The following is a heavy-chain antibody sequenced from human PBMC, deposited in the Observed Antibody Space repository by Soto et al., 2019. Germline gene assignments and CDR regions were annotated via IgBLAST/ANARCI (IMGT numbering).Heavy chain of an antibody. J-gene: IGHJ6*02. CDR1: GYTFTGYY. Sequence: ASVKVSCKASGYTFTGYYMHWVRQAPGQGLEWMGWINPNSGGTNYAQKFQGRVTMTRDTSISPAYMELSKLRSGDRAGHDCAREEVISTMALESYGMDVWSQGTTVTVS. V-gene: IGHV1-2*02. CDR3: AREEVISTMALESYGMDV. D-gene: IGHD3-22*01. CDR2: INPNSGGT.